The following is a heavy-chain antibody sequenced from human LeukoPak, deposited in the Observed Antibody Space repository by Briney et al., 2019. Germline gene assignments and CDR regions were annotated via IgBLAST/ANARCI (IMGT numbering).Heavy chain of an antibody. CDR2: VNGRGATT. CDR1: GFTFSDYA. CDR3: AKAPATGEGYYFYYMDV. D-gene: IGHD7-27*01. J-gene: IGHJ6*03. V-gene: IGHV3-23*01. Sequence: PGGSLRLSCAASGFASGFTFSDYAVSWVRQAPGKGPEWVASVNGRGATTYYADSVRGRFTISRDNSKNTVYLQMISLGADDTAVYFCAKAPATGEGYYFYYMDVWDKGTTVTVSS.